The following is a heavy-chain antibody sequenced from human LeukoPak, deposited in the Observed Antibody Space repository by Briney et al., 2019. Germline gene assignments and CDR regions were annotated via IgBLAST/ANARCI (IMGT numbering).Heavy chain of an antibody. Sequence: SETLSLTCTVSGGSISSYYWSWIRQPPGKGLEWIGYIYYSGSTNYNPSLKSRVTISVDTSKNQFSLKLSSVTAADTAVYYCARGPPAIYCTNGVCYNENWFDPWGQGTLVTVSS. D-gene: IGHD2-8*01. J-gene: IGHJ5*02. CDR3: ARGPPAIYCTNGVCYNENWFDP. CDR2: IYYSGST. V-gene: IGHV4-59*01. CDR1: GGSISSYY.